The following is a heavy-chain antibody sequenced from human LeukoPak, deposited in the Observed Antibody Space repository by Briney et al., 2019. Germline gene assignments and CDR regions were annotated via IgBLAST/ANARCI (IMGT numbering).Heavy chain of an antibody. V-gene: IGHV1-24*01. CDR2: FDPEDGET. CDR3: ATDRSIVGATDFDY. Sequence: GASVKVSCKVSGYTLTELSMHWVRQAPGKGLEWMGGFDPEDGETIYAQKFQGRVTMTEDTSTDTAYMELSSLRSEDTAVYYCATDRSIVGATDFDYWGQGTLVTVSS. D-gene: IGHD1-26*01. CDR1: GYTLTELS. J-gene: IGHJ4*02.